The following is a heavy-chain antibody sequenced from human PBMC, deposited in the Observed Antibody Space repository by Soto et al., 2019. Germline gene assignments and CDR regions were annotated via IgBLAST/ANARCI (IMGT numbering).Heavy chain of an antibody. CDR3: ARDKITGLFDY. CDR1: GGSFSGYD. D-gene: IGHD2-8*02. V-gene: IGHV4-34*01. CDR2: INHSGST. Sequence: SETLSLTCAVYGGSFSGYDWTWIRQPPGTGLEWIGEINHSGSTNYNPSLKSRVTISVDTSKNQFSLKLTSVTAADMAVYYCARDKITGLFDYWGQGTLVTVS. J-gene: IGHJ4*02.